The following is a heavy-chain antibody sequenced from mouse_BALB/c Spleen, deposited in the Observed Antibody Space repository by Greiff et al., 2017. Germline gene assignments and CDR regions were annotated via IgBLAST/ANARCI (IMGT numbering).Heavy chain of an antibody. CDR2: INPSTGYT. Sequence: VQLQQSGAELAKPGASVKMSCKASGYTFTSYWMHWVKQRPGQGLEWIGYINPSTGYTEYNQKFKDKATLTADKSSSTAYMQLSSLTSEDSAVYYCAQITTGPFAYWGQGTLVTVSA. V-gene: IGHV1-7*01. CDR3: AQITTGPFAY. J-gene: IGHJ3*01. D-gene: IGHD1-1*01. CDR1: GYTFTSYW.